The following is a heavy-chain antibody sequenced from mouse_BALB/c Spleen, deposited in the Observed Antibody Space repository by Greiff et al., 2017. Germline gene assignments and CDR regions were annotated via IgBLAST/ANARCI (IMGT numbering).Heavy chain of an antibody. V-gene: IGHV1-5*01. CDR1: GYTFTSYW. D-gene: IGHD6-1*01. J-gene: IGHJ2*01. CDR2: IYPGNSDT. CDR3: TREGHLAGFDY. Sequence: EVQLQQSGTVLARPGASVKMSCKASGYTFTSYWMHWVKQRPGQGLEWIGAIYPGNSDTSYNQKFKGKAKLTAVTSTSTAYMELSSLTNEDSAVYYCTREGHLAGFDYWGQGTTLTVSS.